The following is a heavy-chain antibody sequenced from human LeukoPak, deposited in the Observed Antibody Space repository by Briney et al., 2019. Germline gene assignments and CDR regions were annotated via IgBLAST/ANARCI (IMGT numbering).Heavy chain of an antibody. CDR1: GFTFSSYA. CDR3: AAGYSYGRFDP. D-gene: IGHD5-18*01. Sequence: QPGRSLRLSCAASGFTFSSYAMHWVRQAPGQGLEWVAVISYDGSNKYYADSVKGRFTISRDNSKNTLYLQMNSLRAEDTAVYYCAAGYSYGRFDPWGQGTLVSVSS. V-gene: IGHV3-30-3*01. CDR2: ISYDGSNK. J-gene: IGHJ5*02.